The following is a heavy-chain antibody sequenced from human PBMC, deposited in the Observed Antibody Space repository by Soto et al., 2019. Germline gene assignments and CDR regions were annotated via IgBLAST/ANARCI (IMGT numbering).Heavy chain of an antibody. D-gene: IGHD3-3*02. J-gene: IGHJ6*02. V-gene: IGHV3-48*03. CDR2: INPSGRTI. CDR3: AGVEYDGTTHFYYYAMDV. Sequence: GGSLRLSCVASGFTFSSFEMNWIRQAPGKGPEWIAVINPSGRTISYADSVKGRFTISRDNSKNTLYLQMNSLRAEDTAVYYCAGVEYDGTTHFYYYAMDVWGQGTTVTVSS. CDR1: GFTFSSFE.